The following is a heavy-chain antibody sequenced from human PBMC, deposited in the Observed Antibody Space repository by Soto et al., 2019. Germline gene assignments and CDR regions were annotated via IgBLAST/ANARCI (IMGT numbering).Heavy chain of an antibody. Sequence: GGSLRLSCAASGLTFSSSGMHWVRQAPGKGLEWVAFISYDGSSQYYVDSVKGRFTISRDNSKNTLYLQMNSLRAEDTAVYYCAKDANDYIWEYYFDYWGQGTLVTVSS. D-gene: IGHD3-16*01. CDR1: GLTFSSSG. J-gene: IGHJ4*02. CDR3: AKDANDYIWEYYFDY. V-gene: IGHV3-30*18. CDR2: ISYDGSSQ.